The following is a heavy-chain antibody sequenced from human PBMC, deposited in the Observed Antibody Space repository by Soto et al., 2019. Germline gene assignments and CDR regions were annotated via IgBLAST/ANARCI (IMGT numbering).Heavy chain of an antibody. D-gene: IGHD3-10*01. V-gene: IGHV4-34*01. CDR2: INHSGST. CDR1: GGSFSGYY. J-gene: IGHJ4*02. Sequence: QVQLQQWGAGLLKPSETLSLTCAVYGGSFSGYYWSWIRQPPGKGLEWIGEINHSGSTNYNPSLKSGVTISVDTSKNQFSLKLSSVTAADTAVYYCARAKYYYGSGSYFPGAHLDYWGQGTLVTVSS. CDR3: ARAKYYYGSGSYFPGAHLDY.